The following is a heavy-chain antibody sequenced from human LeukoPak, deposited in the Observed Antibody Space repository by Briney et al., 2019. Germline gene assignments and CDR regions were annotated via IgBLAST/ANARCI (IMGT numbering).Heavy chain of an antibody. J-gene: IGHJ4*02. CDR2: ISYDGSNK. D-gene: IGHD3-10*01. V-gene: IGHV3-30*04. CDR1: GFTFSSYA. CDR3: ARDLQGPLLPYGSGSQIDY. Sequence: GGSLRLSCAASGFTFSSYAMHGFRQAPGKGLEWVAVISYDGSNKYYAVPVKGRFTISRDNSKNTLYLQMDSLRAEDTAVYYCARDLQGPLLPYGSGSQIDYWGQGTLVTVSS.